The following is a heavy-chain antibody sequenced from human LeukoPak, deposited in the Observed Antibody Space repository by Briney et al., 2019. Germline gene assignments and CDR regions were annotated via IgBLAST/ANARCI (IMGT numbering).Heavy chain of an antibody. CDR2: IIPIFGTA. CDR1: GGTFSSYA. V-gene: IGHV1-69*05. D-gene: IGHD3-9*01. Sequence: ASVKVSCKASGGTFSSYAISWVRQAPGQGLEWMGGIIPIFGTANYAQKFQGRVTITTDESTSTAYMELSSLRSEDTAVYYCATPAFEADRWLDYWGQGTLVTVSS. J-gene: IGHJ4*02. CDR3: ATPAFEADRWLDY.